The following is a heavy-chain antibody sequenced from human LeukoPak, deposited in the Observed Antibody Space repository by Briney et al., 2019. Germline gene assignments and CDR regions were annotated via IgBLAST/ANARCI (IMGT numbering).Heavy chain of an antibody. J-gene: IGHJ4*02. CDR2: ISGDGAST. D-gene: IGHD3-3*01. CDR1: GFTFDDYA. CDR3: AKVRFLEWLLYGLDY. Sequence: PGGSLRLSCAASGFTFDDYAMHWVRQAPGKGLEWVSLISGDGASTYYADSVKGRFTISRDNSKNSLYLQMNSLRIEDTALYYCAKVRFLEWLLYGLDYWGQGTLVAASS. V-gene: IGHV3-43*02.